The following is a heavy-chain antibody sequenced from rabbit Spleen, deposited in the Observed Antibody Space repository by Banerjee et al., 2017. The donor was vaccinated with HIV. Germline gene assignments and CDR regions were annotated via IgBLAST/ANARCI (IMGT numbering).Heavy chain of an antibody. Sequence: QSLEESGGDLVKPGASLTLTCTASGFSFSSSYWICWVRQAPGKGLEWIACIYAGSSGSAYYASWAKGRFTISKTSSTTVTLQMTSLTAADTATYFCARDTGTSFSTYGMDLWGPGTLVTV. CDR3: ARDTGTSFSTYGMDL. J-gene: IGHJ6*01. D-gene: IGHD8-1*01. CDR1: GFSFSSSYW. V-gene: IGHV1S40*01. CDR2: IYAGSSGSA.